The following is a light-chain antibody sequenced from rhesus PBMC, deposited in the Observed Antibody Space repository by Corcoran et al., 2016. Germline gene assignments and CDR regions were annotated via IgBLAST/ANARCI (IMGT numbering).Light chain of an antibody. Sequence: DIQMTQSPSSLSASVGDKVTITCHASQDISSWLVWYQQKPGKAPKPLIYYTSSLQSGVPSRFSGSGSGPDYTLTISRLQPEDFATYYCQQYDDRPTFGQGTKVEIK. J-gene: IGKJ1*01. CDR2: YTS. V-gene: IGKV1-19*01. CDR1: QDISSW. CDR3: QQYDDRPT.